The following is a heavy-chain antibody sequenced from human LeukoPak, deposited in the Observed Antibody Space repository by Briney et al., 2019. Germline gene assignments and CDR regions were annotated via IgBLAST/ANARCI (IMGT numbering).Heavy chain of an antibody. Sequence: GGSLRLSCAASGFTFSSYAMHWVRQAPGKGLEWVAVISYDGSNKYYADSVKGRFTISRDNSKNTLYLQMNSLRAEDTAVYYCARAAVASPDYWGQGTLVTVSS. CDR1: GFTFSSYA. V-gene: IGHV3-30-3*01. CDR2: ISYDGSNK. D-gene: IGHD6-19*01. CDR3: ARAAVASPDY. J-gene: IGHJ4*02.